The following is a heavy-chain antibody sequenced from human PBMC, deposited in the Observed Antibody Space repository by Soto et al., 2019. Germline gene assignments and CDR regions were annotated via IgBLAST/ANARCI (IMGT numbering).Heavy chain of an antibody. V-gene: IGHV4-59*08. Sequence: SETLSLTCTVSGGSISSYYWSWIRQPPGKGLEWIGYISYSGSTNYNLSLKSRVTISVDTSKNQFSLKLRSVTAADTAVYFCATDYGGNSVFDHWGQGTLVTVS. CDR3: ATDYGGNSVFDH. CDR1: GGSISSYY. D-gene: IGHD4-17*01. CDR2: ISYSGST. J-gene: IGHJ4*02.